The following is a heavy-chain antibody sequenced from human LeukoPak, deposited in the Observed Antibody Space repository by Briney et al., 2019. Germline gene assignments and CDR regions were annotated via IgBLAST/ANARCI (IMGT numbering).Heavy chain of an antibody. J-gene: IGHJ4*02. CDR3: ARNGGNSDFDY. Sequence: SETLSLTCAVSGGSISGSDWWSWVRQPPGKGLEWIGEIYHSGSTNYNPSLKSRVTISVDKSKNQFSLKLSTVTAADTAVYYCARNGGNSDFDYWGQGTLVTVSS. D-gene: IGHD4-23*01. V-gene: IGHV4-4*02. CDR1: GGSISGSDW. CDR2: IYHSGST.